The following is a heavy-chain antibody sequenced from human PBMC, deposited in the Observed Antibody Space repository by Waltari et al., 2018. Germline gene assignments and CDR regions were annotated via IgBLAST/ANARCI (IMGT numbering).Heavy chain of an antibody. CDR3: AREGIVATIGPAKNFDF. V-gene: IGHV1-2*07. D-gene: IGHD5-12*01. CDR1: EYTFTDYY. J-gene: IGHJ4*02. Sequence: QVQLVQSGAEVKKPGASVKVSCQASEYTFTDYYMHWVRQAPGQGLEWMGWINPNSGDTQYAHKFQGRVTMTRDTSISTVYMDLTSLRSDDTAVYYCAREGIVATIGPAKNFDFWGQGTLVTVSS. CDR2: INPNSGDT.